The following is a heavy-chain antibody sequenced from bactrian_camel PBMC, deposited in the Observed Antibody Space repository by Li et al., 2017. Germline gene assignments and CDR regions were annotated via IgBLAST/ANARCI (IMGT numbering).Heavy chain of an antibody. J-gene: IGHJ4*01. V-gene: IGHV3S44*01. CDR3: ATGRDYSDYVLPFND. CDR2: SIDVDGTT. CDR1: GDTDKPYC. Sequence: VQLVESGGDSVQAGGTLRLSCAASGDTDKPYCMAWFRQTYENERERARVASIDVDGTTRYADPVQGRFTISRDNAKNTVYLQMNSLKSEDTALYYCATGRDYSDYVLPFNDWGQGTQVTVS. D-gene: IGHD4*01.